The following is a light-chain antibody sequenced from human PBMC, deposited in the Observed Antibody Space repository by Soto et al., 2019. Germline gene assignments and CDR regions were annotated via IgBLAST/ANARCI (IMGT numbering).Light chain of an antibody. V-gene: IGKV2-28*01. CDR1: QSLLHSNGYNY. Sequence: DIVMTQSEISLTVTPGEPAAISCMASQSLLHSNGYNYLDWYLQKPGQSPQLLIYLGSNRASGVPDRFSGSGSGTDFTLKISRVEAEDVGIYYCMQALQTWTFGQGTKVDIK. CDR2: LGS. J-gene: IGKJ1*01. CDR3: MQALQTWT.